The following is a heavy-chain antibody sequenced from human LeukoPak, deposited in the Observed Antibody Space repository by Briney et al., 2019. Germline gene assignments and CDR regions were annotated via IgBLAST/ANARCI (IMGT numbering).Heavy chain of an antibody. Sequence: GSLRLSCAASGFTFSSYWMSWIRQPPGKGLEWIGEINHSGSTNYNPSLKSRVTISVDTSKNQSSLKLSSVTAADTAVYYCARGPSYGDYDPPYKNWFDPWGQGTLVTVSS. J-gene: IGHJ5*02. CDR3: ARGPSYGDYDPPYKNWFDP. D-gene: IGHD4-17*01. V-gene: IGHV4-34*01. CDR1: GFTFSSYW. CDR2: INHSGST.